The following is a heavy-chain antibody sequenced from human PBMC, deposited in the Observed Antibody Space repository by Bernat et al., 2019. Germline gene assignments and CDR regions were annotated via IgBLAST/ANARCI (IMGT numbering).Heavy chain of an antibody. D-gene: IGHD3-22*01. CDR3: ARGGGPTFHYDTSGSDAFDI. J-gene: IGHJ3*02. CDR1: GFTVSSNY. CDR2: MYVGGNT. Sequence: EVQLVESGGGLVQPGGSLRLSCAASGFTVSSNYMSWVRQAPGKGLEWVSVMYVGGNTYYAESVKGRFTISRDSSKNTLYLQMNSLRAEDTAVYYCARGGGPTFHYDTSGSDAFDIWGQGTMVTVSS. V-gene: IGHV3-66*01.